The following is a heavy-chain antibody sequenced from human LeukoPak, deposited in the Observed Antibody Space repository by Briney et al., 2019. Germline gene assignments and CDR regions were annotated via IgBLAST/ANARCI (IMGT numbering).Heavy chain of an antibody. CDR2: IFTSGST. CDR1: GGSISSGRYY. V-gene: IGHV4-61*02. D-gene: IGHD6-19*01. CDR3: ATIAVAGHFDY. Sequence: SETLSLTCNVSGGSISSGRYYWSWIRLPAGKGLEWIGRIFTSGSTNYSPSLKSRVTISLDTSKNQFSLKLSSVTAADTAVYYCATIAVAGHFDYWGQGTLVTVSS. J-gene: IGHJ4*02.